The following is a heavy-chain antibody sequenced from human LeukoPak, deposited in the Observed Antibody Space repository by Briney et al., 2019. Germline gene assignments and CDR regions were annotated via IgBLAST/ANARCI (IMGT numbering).Heavy chain of an antibody. CDR1: GFTFSSYG. J-gene: IGHJ4*02. Sequence: GGSLRLSCAASGFTFSSYGMHWVRQAPGKGLEWVSVTSYDGSNKYYADSVKGRFTISRDNSKNTLYLQMNSLRAEDTAVYYCAKDYGEYGYTFDYWGQGPLVTVSS. D-gene: IGHD4-17*01. CDR2: TSYDGSNK. CDR3: AKDYGEYGYTFDY. V-gene: IGHV3-30*18.